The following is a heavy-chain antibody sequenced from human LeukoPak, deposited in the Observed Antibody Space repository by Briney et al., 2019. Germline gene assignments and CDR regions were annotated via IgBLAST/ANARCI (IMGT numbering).Heavy chain of an antibody. D-gene: IGHD3-3*01. V-gene: IGHV1-58*02. J-gene: IGHJ3*02. CDR1: GFTFTSSA. CDR3: AAAISKRGLDAFDI. CDR2: IVVGSGNT. Sequence: ASVKVSCKASGFTFTSSAMQWVRQARGQRLEWIGWIVVGSGNTNYAQKFQERVTITRDMSTSTAYMERSSLRSEDTAVYYCAAAISKRGLDAFDIWGQGTMVTVSS.